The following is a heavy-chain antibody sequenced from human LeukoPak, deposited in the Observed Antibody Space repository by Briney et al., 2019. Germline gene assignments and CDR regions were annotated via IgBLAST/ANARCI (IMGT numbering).Heavy chain of an antibody. J-gene: IGHJ4*02. D-gene: IGHD2-15*01. CDR2: IGTAGDT. Sequence: GGSLRLSCAASGFTFSSYDMHWVRHATGKGLEWVSAIGTAGDTYYPGSVKGRFTISRENAKNSLYLQMNSLRAGDTAVYYCARGYCSGGSCLYYFDYWGQGTLVTVSS. CDR3: ARGYCSGGSCLYYFDY. CDR1: GFTFSSYD. V-gene: IGHV3-13*01.